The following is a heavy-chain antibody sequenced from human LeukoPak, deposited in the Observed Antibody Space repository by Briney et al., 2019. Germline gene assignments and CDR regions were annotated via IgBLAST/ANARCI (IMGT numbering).Heavy chain of an antibody. Sequence: GGTLRLSCAASGFTFSSYVMSWVRQAPGKGLEWVSVFYVGGATYYADSVKGRFTISRDNSENTLYLQMTSLRAEDTAVYYCARGDGYNFFDYWGQGTLVTVSS. CDR1: GFTFSSYV. V-gene: IGHV3-53*01. CDR3: ARGDGYNFFDY. CDR2: FYVGGAT. D-gene: IGHD5-24*01. J-gene: IGHJ4*02.